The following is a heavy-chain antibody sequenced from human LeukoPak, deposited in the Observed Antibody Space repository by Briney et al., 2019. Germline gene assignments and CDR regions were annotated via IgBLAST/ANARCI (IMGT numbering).Heavy chain of an antibody. D-gene: IGHD3-10*01. J-gene: IGHJ6*03. Sequence: SETLSLTCTVSGGSISSYYWSWIRQPPGKGLEWIGYIYYSGSTNYNPSLKSRVTISVDASKNQFSLKLSSVTAADTAVYYCARGEMVRGVIRPYYYYMDVWGKGTTVTVSS. CDR3: ARGEMVRGVIRPYYYYMDV. V-gene: IGHV4-59*01. CDR1: GGSISSYY. CDR2: IYYSGST.